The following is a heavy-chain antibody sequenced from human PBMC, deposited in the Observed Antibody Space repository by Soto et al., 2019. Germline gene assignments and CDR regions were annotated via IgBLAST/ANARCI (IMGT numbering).Heavy chain of an antibody. V-gene: IGHV4-39*01. Sequence: QLQLQESGPGLVKPSETLSLTCTVSGGSISSSSYYWAWIRQPPGKGLEWIGRVYYSGNTYYAPSLKSRVTLSVDTSKNQFALKVRSVTAADTAVYYCARHPNSGWLGYWGQGILVTVSS. CDR1: GGSISSSSYY. CDR3: ARHPNSGWLGY. J-gene: IGHJ4*02. CDR2: VYYSGNT. D-gene: IGHD5-12*01.